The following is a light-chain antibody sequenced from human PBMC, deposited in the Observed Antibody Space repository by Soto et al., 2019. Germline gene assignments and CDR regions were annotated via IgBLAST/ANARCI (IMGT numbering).Light chain of an antibody. CDR2: YAS. CDR3: QNYSNWPPT. CDR1: ESVNRN. J-gene: IGKJ3*01. V-gene: IGKV3-15*01. Sequence: EMVMTQSPATLSVSPGERVTLSCRASESVNRNLAWYQQKPGQGPSLLIYYASTRATVVPDRFTGSGSGTVFTLTISILPSDDSGVYHWQNYSNWPPTFGPGTKLEIK.